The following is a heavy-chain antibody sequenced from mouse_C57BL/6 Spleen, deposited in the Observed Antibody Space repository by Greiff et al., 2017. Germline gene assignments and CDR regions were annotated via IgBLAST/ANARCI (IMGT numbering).Heavy chain of an antibody. J-gene: IGHJ1*03. Sequence: QVQLQQSGAELVRPGASVTLSCKASGYTFTDYEMHWVKQTPVHGLEWIGAIDPETGGTAYNQKFKGKAILTADKSSSTAYMELRSLTSEDSAVYYCARWESDYLYRYFDVWGTGTTVTVSS. CDR1: GYTFTDYE. CDR3: ARWESDYLYRYFDV. CDR2: IDPETGGT. D-gene: IGHD2-4*01. V-gene: IGHV1-15*01.